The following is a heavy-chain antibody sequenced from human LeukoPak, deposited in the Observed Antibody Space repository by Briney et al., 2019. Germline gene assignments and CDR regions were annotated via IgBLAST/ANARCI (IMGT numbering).Heavy chain of an antibody. CDR2: INPNSGGT. V-gene: IGHV1-2*02. D-gene: IGHD3-3*01. CDR1: GYTSTGYY. Sequence: GASVKVSCKASGYTSTGYYMHWVRQAPGQGLEWMGWINPNSGGTNYAQKFQGRVTMTRDTSISTAYMELSRLRSDDTAVYYCARAGSGYYVPFDYWGQGTLVTVSS. J-gene: IGHJ4*02. CDR3: ARAGSGYYVPFDY.